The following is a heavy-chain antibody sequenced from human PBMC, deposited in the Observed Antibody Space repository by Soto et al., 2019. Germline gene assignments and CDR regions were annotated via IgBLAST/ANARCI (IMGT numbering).Heavy chain of an antibody. CDR3: AKSLRGVLIDFDY. CDR1: GYTFTSYG. D-gene: IGHD3-10*01. J-gene: IGHJ4*02. V-gene: IGHV1-18*01. CDR2: ISAYNGNT. Sequence: GASVKVSCKASGYTFTSYGISWVRQAPGQGLEWMGWISAYNGNTNYAQKLQGRVTMTTDTSTSTAYMELNSLRAEDTAVYYCAKSLRGVLIDFDYWGQGTLVTVSS.